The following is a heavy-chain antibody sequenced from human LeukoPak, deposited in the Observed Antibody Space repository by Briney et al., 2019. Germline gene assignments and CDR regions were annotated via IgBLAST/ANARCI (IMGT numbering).Heavy chain of an antibody. CDR2: IYYSGST. D-gene: IGHD3-22*01. Sequence: PSETLSLTCTVSGGSISSYYWSWIRQPPGKGLEWIGYIYYSGSTNYNPSLKSRVTISVDTSKNQFSLKLNSVTAADTALYYCARVYYYDSSGHHAFDLWGQGTMVTVSS. V-gene: IGHV4-59*01. J-gene: IGHJ3*01. CDR1: GGSISSYY. CDR3: ARVYYYDSSGHHAFDL.